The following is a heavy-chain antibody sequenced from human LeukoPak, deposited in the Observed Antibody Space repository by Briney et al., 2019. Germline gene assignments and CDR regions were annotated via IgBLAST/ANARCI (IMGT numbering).Heavy chain of an antibody. CDR1: GGSISSSSYY. CDR2: LHYSGST. D-gene: IGHD6-19*01. Sequence: SETLSLTCTVSGGSISSSSYYWGWLRQPPGKGLEWIGNLHYSGSTYYNPSLKSRVTISGDTSKNQVSLKLSSVTAADTAVYYCASAGYASGSYYFDDWGQGTLVTVSS. J-gene: IGHJ4*02. V-gene: IGHV4-39*01. CDR3: ASAGYASGSYYFDD.